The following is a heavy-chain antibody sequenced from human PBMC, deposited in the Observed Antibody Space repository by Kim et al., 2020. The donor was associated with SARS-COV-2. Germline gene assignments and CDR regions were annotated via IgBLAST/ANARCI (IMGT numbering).Heavy chain of an antibody. CDR1: GYTLTELS. V-gene: IGHV1-24*01. J-gene: IGHJ6*02. CDR2: FDPEDGET. CDR3: ATYYYGSGVTNYGMDV. Sequence: ASVKVSCKVSGYTLTELSMHWVRQAPGKGLEWMGGFDPEDGETIYAQKFQGRVTMTEDTSTDTAYMELSSLRSEDTAVYYCATYYYGSGVTNYGMDVWGQGTTVTVSS. D-gene: IGHD3-10*01.